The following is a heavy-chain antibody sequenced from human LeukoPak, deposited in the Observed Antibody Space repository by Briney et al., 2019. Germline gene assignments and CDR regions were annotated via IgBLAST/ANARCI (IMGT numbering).Heavy chain of an antibody. D-gene: IGHD6-19*01. Sequence: PGGSLRLSCATSGFTFSSFWMNWVRQAPGKGLEWVANIKDDGSDKNYVDSVKGRFTISRDNAKKSLYLQMNSLRAEDTAVNSCARGTGWYTDYWGQGILVTVSS. CDR2: IKDDGSDK. CDR1: GFTFSSFW. CDR3: ARGTGWYTDY. J-gene: IGHJ4*02. V-gene: IGHV3-7*01.